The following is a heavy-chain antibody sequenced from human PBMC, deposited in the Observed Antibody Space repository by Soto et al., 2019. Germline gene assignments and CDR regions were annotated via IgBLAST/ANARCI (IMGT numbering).Heavy chain of an antibody. J-gene: IGHJ4*02. CDR1: GYAFACYD. CDR2: MNPNSGNT. D-gene: IGHD4-17*01. CDR3: ARGKKYYCEFDY. V-gene: IGHV1-8*01. Sequence: GASAEVCCKDCGYAFACYDRNWLRQATGQGLEWMGWMNPNSGNTGYAQKFQGRVTMTRNTSISTAYMELSSLRSEDTAVYYCARGKKYYCEFDYWGQGTLVTVSS.